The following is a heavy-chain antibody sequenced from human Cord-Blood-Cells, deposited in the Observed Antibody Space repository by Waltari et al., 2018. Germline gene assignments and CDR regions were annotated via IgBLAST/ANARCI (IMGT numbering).Heavy chain of an antibody. J-gene: IGHJ4*02. CDR3: ASHGRPIRGTGTIFDY. Sequence: QLQLQESGPGLVKPSETLSLTCTVSGGSISSSSSYRGWIRQPPGKGLEWIGSIYYSGTTYYNPSLKSRVTISVDTSKNQFSLKLSSVTAADTAVYYCASHGRPIRGTGTIFDYWGQGTLVTVSS. CDR2: IYYSGTT. CDR1: GGSISSSSSY. D-gene: IGHD1-7*01. V-gene: IGHV4-39*01.